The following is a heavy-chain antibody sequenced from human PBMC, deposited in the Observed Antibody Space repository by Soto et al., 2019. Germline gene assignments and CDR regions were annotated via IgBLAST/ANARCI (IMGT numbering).Heavy chain of an antibody. CDR3: ARAHSPMAGSSSARPPDY. V-gene: IGHV1-3*01. D-gene: IGHD6-13*01. J-gene: IGHJ4*02. CDR1: GYTFTSYA. Sequence: ASVKVSCKASGYTFTSYAMHWVRQAPGQRLEWMGWINAGNGNTKYSQKFQGSVTITRDTSASTAYMELSSLRSEDTAVYYCARAHSPMAGSSSARPPDYWGQGTLVTVSS. CDR2: INAGNGNT.